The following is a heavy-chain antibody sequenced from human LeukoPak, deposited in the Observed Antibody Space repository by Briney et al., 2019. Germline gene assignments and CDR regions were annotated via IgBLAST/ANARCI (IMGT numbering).Heavy chain of an antibody. CDR2: ISSDGGNK. CDR1: GFAFSSHG. Sequence: GGSLRLSCAASGFAFSSHGMHWVRQAPGKGLEWVAYISSDGGNKQYADSVKGRFTISRDNSKNTLDLQMNSLRAEDTAVYYCAQDFWSFRDCWGQGTLVTVSS. D-gene: IGHD3-3*01. J-gene: IGHJ4*02. CDR3: AQDFWSFRDC. V-gene: IGHV3-30*02.